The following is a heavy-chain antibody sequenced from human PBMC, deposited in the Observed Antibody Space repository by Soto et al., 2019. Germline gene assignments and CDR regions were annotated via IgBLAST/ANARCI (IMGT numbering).Heavy chain of an antibody. Sequence: EVQVLATGGGLIQPGGSLRLSCAASGFTVNSNYMSWVRQAPGEGLQWVSITNTGGTTYYAHSVKGRFTVSRDNSKNTLYLQMNSLRAEDTAVYYCAKGDGLILAVWGQGTTVSVSS. V-gene: IGHV3-53*02. CDR3: AKGDGLILAV. CDR1: GFTVNSNY. J-gene: IGHJ6*02. D-gene: IGHD1-26*01. CDR2: TNTGGTT.